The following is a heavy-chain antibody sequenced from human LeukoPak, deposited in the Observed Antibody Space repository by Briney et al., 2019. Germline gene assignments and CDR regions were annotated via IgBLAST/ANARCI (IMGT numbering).Heavy chain of an antibody. V-gene: IGHV3-30-3*01. CDR2: ISYDGSNK. D-gene: IGHD5-12*01. J-gene: IGHJ4*02. Sequence: GGSLRLSCAASGFTFSSYAMHWVRQAPGKGLEWVAVISYDGSNKYYADSVKGRFTISRDNSKNTLYLQMNSLRAGGTAVYYCARDRGYSGYDGDPIDYWGQGTLVTVSS. CDR3: ARDRGYSGYDGDPIDY. CDR1: GFTFSSYA.